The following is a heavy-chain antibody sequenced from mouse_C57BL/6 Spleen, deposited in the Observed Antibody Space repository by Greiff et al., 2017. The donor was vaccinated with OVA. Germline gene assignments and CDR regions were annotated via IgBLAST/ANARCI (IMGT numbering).Heavy chain of an antibody. J-gene: IGHJ1*03. CDR3: ARQYYGSSPYWYFDV. V-gene: IGHV5-6*02. CDR1: GFTFSSYG. D-gene: IGHD1-1*01. CDR2: ISSGGSYT. Sequence: DVKLVESGGDLVKPGGSLKLSCAASGFTFSSYGMSWVRQTPDKRLEWVATISSGGSYTYYPDSVKGRFTISRDNAKNTLYLQMSSLKSEDTAMYYCARQYYGSSPYWYFDVWGTGTTVTVSS.